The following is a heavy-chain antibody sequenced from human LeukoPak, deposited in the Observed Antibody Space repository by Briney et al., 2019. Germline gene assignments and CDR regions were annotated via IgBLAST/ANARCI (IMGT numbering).Heavy chain of an antibody. V-gene: IGHV1-69-2*01. CDR2: VDPENGET. CDR1: GYTFTSYT. CDR3: ATGAKYFDSLKPIFDY. J-gene: IGHJ4*02. Sequence: VASVKVSCKASGYTFTSYTMNWVRQAPGQGLEWVGRVDPENGETKYADKFQGRVTIIADTSTDTLYMELSSLRSEDTATYYCATGAKYFDSLKPIFDYWGQGTLVTVSS. D-gene: IGHD3-9*01.